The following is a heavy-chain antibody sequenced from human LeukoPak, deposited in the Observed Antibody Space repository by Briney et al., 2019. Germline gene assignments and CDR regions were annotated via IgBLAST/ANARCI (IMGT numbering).Heavy chain of an antibody. V-gene: IGHV4-4*07. CDR1: GGSISSYY. D-gene: IGHD3-9*01. Sequence: SETLSLTCTVSGGSISSYYWSWIRQPAGKGLEWIGRIYTSGSTNYNPSLKSRVTMSVDTSKNQFSLKLSSVTAADTAVYYCARDGDDILTGYDYNYYYGMDVWGQGTTVTVSS. CDR2: IYTSGST. CDR3: ARDGDDILTGYDYNYYYGMDV. J-gene: IGHJ6*02.